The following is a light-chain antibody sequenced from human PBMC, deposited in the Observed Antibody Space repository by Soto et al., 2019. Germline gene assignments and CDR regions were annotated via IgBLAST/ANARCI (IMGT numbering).Light chain of an antibody. V-gene: IGLV2-11*01. CDR1: SSDVGTYTY. CDR2: DVI. CDR3: SSYAGSYPHV. Sequence: QSVLAQPRSVSGSPGQSVTISCTGTSSDVGTYTYVSWYQQHPGKAPKLIIYDVIKRPSGVPDRFSGSKSGNTASLTISGLQAEDEADYYCSSYAGSYPHVFGPGTKVTVL. J-gene: IGLJ1*01.